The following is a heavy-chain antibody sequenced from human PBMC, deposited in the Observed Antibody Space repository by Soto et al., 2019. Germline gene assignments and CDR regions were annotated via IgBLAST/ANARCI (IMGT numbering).Heavy chain of an antibody. CDR1: GYTFTAYA. D-gene: IGHD6-19*01. Sequence: ASVKVSCKAAGYTFTAYAMHWVRQAPGQRLEWMGWINAGNGNTKYSQKFQGRVTITRDTSASTAYMELSSLRSEDTAVYYCARAVAVPADFDFWGQGTLVTVSS. CDR2: INAGNGNT. CDR3: ARAVAVPADFDF. V-gene: IGHV1-3*01. J-gene: IGHJ4*02.